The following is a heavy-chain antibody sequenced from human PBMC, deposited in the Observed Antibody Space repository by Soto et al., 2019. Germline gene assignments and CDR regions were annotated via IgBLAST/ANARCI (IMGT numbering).Heavy chain of an antibody. D-gene: IGHD6-19*01. CDR1: GLTFSNYW. J-gene: IGHJ4*02. V-gene: IGHV3-7*03. Sequence: EVQLVESGGGLVQPGGPLRLSCVVSGLTFSNYWMGWVRQAPGKGLEWVANIRGDGGERHYVDPVMGRFTISRDNAKNSVYLQMNSLRAEDTAVYYCTRDLGWYRLDYWGQGTLVTVSS. CDR2: IRGDGGER. CDR3: TRDLGWYRLDY.